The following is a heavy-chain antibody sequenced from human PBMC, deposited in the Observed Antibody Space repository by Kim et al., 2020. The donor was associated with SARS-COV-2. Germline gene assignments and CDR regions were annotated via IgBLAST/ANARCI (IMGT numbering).Heavy chain of an antibody. Sequence: ASVKVSCKASGYTFTSYGISWVRQAPGQGLEWMGWIIAYNGNTNYAQKLQGRVTMTTDTSTSTAYMELRSLRSDDTAVYYCARGQITILGVVILRFDYWGQGTVVTVSS. CDR3: ARGQITILGVVILRFDY. J-gene: IGHJ4*02. CDR1: GYTFTSYG. V-gene: IGHV1-18*01. CDR2: IIAYNGNT. D-gene: IGHD3-3*01.